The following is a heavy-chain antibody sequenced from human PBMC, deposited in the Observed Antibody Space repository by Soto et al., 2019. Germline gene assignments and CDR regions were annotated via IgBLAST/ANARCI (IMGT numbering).Heavy chain of an antibody. D-gene: IGHD1-26*01. Sequence: EVQLVESGGGLVHPGGSLTLSCAASGFTFSSYWMHWVRQVPGKGLVWVSHINSDGTHTTYADSVKGRFTISRDNAKNTLDLQMNSLRAEDTAVYYCLRDEFGLGIEYWGLGTLVTVSS. CDR1: GFTFSSYW. CDR3: LRDEFGLGIEY. J-gene: IGHJ4*02. V-gene: IGHV3-74*03. CDR2: INSDGTHT.